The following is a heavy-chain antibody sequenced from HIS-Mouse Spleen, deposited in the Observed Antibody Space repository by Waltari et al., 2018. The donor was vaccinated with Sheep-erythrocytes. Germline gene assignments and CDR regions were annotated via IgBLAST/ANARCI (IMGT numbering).Heavy chain of an antibody. CDR2: ISYDGSNK. D-gene: IGHD1-1*01. V-gene: IGHV3-30*18. CDR3: AKVRTVNYWYFDL. CDR1: GFTFSSYA. J-gene: IGHJ2*01. Sequence: QVQLVESGGGVVQPGRFLRLSCAAAGFTFSSYAMHWVCQAPGKGLEWVAVISYDGSNKYYADSVKGRFTISRDNSKNTLYLQMNSLRAEDTAVYYCAKVRTVNYWYFDLWGRGTLVTVSS.